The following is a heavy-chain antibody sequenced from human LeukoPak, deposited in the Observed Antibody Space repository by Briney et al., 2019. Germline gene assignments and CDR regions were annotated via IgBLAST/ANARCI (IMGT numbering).Heavy chain of an antibody. CDR1: GFTFDDYA. CDR3: AKGNSYGQSNPLDY. Sequence: PGRSLRLSCAASGFTFDDYAMHWVRQAPGKGLEWVLGISWNSGTIGYADSVKGRFTISRDNAKNSLSLQMNSLRAEDTALYYCAKGNSYGQSNPLDYWGQGTLVTVSS. V-gene: IGHV3-9*01. D-gene: IGHD4-17*01. CDR2: ISWNSGTI. J-gene: IGHJ4*02.